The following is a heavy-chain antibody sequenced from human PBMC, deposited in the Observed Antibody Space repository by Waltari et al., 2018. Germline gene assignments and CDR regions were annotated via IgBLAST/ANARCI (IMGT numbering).Heavy chain of an antibody. CDR2: ITKTGDDT. D-gene: IGHD1-1*01. CDR1: GFRFRHFA. V-gene: IGHV3-23*01. Sequence: EVQLLESGGGLVQPGGSLRLSCEASGFRFRHFALSWVRQAPGRGLEWVAAITKTGDDTYYADSVRGRLTVSRDNSKNTLYVQMNSLRAEDAAVYYCATYNLGFIYYRGLDVWGQGTTVTVSS. J-gene: IGHJ6*02. CDR3: ATYNLGFIYYRGLDV.